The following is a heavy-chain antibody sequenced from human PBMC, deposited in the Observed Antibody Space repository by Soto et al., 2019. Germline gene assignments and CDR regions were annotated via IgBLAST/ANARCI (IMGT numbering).Heavy chain of an antibody. CDR2: IIPIFGTA. Sequence: SVKVSCNAAGGSFSSYAIIWVRQAPGQGLEWMGGIIPIFGTANYAQKFQGRVTITADESTSTAYMELSSLRSEDTAVYYCETNHTDPRTQFDYWGQGTLVTVSS. V-gene: IGHV1-69*01. CDR1: GGSFSSYA. J-gene: IGHJ4*02. D-gene: IGHD4-17*01. CDR3: ETNHTDPRTQFDY.